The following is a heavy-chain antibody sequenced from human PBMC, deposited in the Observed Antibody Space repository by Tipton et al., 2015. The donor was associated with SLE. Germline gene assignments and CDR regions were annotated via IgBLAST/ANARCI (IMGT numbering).Heavy chain of an antibody. Sequence: TLSLTCTVSDGSISDSYWSWVRQPAGKGLEWIGRIFSGGNTDYNPSLKSRIIMSVDTSKNQFSLNLTSVTAADTAMYYCARGSLVRDYWGQGTLVTISS. CDR3: ARGSLVRDY. CDR2: IFSGGNT. J-gene: IGHJ4*02. CDR1: DGSISDSY. V-gene: IGHV4-4*07. D-gene: IGHD3-10*02.